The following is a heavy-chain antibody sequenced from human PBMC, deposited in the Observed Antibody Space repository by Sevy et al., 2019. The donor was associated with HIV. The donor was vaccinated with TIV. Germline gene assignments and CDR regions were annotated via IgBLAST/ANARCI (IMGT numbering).Heavy chain of an antibody. CDR3: ARAPPVRSGDDSLNWLDP. J-gene: IGHJ5*02. CDR1: GGSISAYY. D-gene: IGHD5-12*01. V-gene: IGHV4-59*12. CDR2: IYDTGST. Sequence: SETLSLTCTVSGGSISAYYWSWLRQPPGKGLEYIGDIYDTGSTYYNPSLKSRVTISVDTSKNQFSLNLRSVTAVDTAVYYCARAPPVRSGDDSLNWLDPWGQGILVTVSS.